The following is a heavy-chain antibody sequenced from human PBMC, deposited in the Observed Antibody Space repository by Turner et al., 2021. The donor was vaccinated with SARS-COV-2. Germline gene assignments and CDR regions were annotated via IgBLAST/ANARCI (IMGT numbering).Heavy chain of an antibody. D-gene: IGHD2-2*01. CDR1: VVSCSGYW. J-gene: IGHJ6*02. CDR3: AKRRGYCDSTGCNYGMDV. V-gene: IGHV4-34*01. Sequence: QVQPQQWRTGRLKPSETLSLTFAVYVVSCSGYWWTWIRQPPGKGLEWIGDINHRGSTTYNPPLKSRVTISVDTSKSQFSLMLSSVTAADTAGDYCAKRRGYCDSTGCNYGMDVWGQGTTVTVSS. CDR2: INHRGST.